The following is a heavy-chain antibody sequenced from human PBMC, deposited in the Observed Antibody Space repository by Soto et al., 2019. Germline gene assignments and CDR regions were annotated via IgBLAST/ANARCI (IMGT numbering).Heavy chain of an antibody. Sequence: HPGGSLRLSCAASGFTFSSYAMSWVRQAPGKGLEWVSAISGSGGSTYYADSVKGRFTISRDNSKNTLYLQMNSLRAEDTAVYYCAKARGSYYGYYYGMDVWGQGTTVTVSS. CDR2: ISGSGGST. CDR1: GFTFSSYA. J-gene: IGHJ6*02. D-gene: IGHD1-26*01. CDR3: AKARGSYYGYYYGMDV. V-gene: IGHV3-23*01.